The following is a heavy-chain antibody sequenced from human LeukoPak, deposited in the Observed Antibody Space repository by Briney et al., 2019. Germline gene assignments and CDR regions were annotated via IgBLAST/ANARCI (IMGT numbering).Heavy chain of an antibody. V-gene: IGHV3-53*01. J-gene: IGHJ4*02. CDR2: IYSGDST. CDR1: GITVSSSY. CDR3: ARAFGYDWRLDY. Sequence: GGSLRLSCAASGITVSSSYLSWVRQAPGKGLEWVSLIYSGDSTYYADSVKGRFTVSRDNSKNTLYLQMDSLRAEDTAVYYCARAFGYDWRLDYWGQGTLVTVSS. D-gene: IGHD5-12*01.